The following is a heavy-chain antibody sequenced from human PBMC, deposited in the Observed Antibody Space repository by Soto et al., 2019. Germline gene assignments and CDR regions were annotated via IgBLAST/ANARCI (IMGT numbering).Heavy chain of an antibody. CDR2: INPNGGRT. CDR1: GYTFTNYH. CDR3: ARDNMHYYSPSEGYFYYGMDV. D-gene: IGHD3-10*01. J-gene: IGHJ6*02. Sequence: ASVKVSCKASGYTFTNYHMHGVRQAPGQGPEWMGIINPNGGRTSYAQRFQGRVTMTRDTSTSTVYLELSSLTSEDMAVYYCARDNMHYYSPSEGYFYYGMDVWGQGTPVTVSS. V-gene: IGHV1-46*01.